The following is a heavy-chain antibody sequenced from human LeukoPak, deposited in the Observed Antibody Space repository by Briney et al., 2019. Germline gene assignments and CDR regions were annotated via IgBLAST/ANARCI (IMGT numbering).Heavy chain of an antibody. CDR1: GGSSRGDY. J-gene: IGHJ5*02. Sequence: SETLSLTRAVYGGSSRGDYWSWIRPPPRKGLEWIGEINHSVSTNNTPSLKSRVTISVDTSKNQFSLKLSSVTAADTAVYYCARVGAYYDFWSGSKRWFDPWGQGTLVTVSS. CDR3: ARVGAYYDFWSGSKRWFDP. D-gene: IGHD3-3*01. V-gene: IGHV4-34*01. CDR2: INHSVST.